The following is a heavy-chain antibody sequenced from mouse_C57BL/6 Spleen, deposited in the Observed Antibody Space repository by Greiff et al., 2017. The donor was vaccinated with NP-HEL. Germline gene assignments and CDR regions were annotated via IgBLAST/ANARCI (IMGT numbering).Heavy chain of an antibody. CDR1: GYTFTDYN. V-gene: IGHV1-18*01. J-gene: IGHJ3*01. CDR3: ARDGSSYEIAY. D-gene: IGHD1-1*01. CDR2: INPNNGGT. Sequence: VQLQQSGPELVKPGASVKIPCKASGYTFTDYNMDWVKQSHGKSLEWIGDINPNNGGTIYNQKFKGKATLTVDKSSSTAYMEPRSLTSEDTAVYYCARDGSSYEIAYWGQGTLVTVSA.